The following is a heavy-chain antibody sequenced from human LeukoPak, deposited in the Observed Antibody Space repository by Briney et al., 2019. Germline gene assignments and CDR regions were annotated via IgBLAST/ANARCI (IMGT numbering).Heavy chain of an antibody. J-gene: IGHJ6*03. CDR1: GYTFTGYY. CDR2: INPNSGGT. V-gene: IGHV1-2*02. CDR3: ARIRWAPVVAGYYYYYMDV. D-gene: IGHD2-15*01. Sequence: GASVKVSCKASGYTFTGYYMHWVRQAPGQGLEWMGWINPNSGGTNYAQKFQGRVTMTRDTSISTAYMELRSLRSDDTAVYYCARIRWAPVVAGYYYYYMDVWGKGTTVTVSS.